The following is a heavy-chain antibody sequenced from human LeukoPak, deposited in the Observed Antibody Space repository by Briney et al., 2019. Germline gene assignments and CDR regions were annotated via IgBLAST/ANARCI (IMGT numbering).Heavy chain of an antibody. CDR1: GFTFSDYY. D-gene: IGHD5-24*01. V-gene: IGHV3-11*04. CDR3: ARDGYNSHFDY. Sequence: GGSLRLSCAASGFTFSDYYMSWIRQAPGKGLEWVSYISRSGSTIYYADSVKGRFTISRDNAKNSLYLQMNSLRAEDAAVYYCARDGYNSHFDYWGQGTLVTVSS. J-gene: IGHJ4*02. CDR2: ISRSGSTI.